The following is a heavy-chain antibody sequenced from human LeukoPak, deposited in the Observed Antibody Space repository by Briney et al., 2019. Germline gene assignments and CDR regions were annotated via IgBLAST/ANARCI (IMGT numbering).Heavy chain of an antibody. CDR2: ISSSSGTI. V-gene: IGHV3-48*04. D-gene: IGHD2-2*01. CDR3: ARSQDISRYYCYYMDV. CDR1: GFTFSSYS. Sequence: GGSLRLSCAASGFTFSSYSMNWVRQAPGKGLEWVSYISSSSGTIYYADSVKGRFTISRDNAKNSLYLQVNSLRAEDTAVYYCARSQDISRYYCYYMDVWGKGTTVTVSS. J-gene: IGHJ6*03.